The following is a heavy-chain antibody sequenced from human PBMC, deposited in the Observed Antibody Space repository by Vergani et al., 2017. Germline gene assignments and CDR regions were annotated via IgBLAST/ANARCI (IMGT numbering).Heavy chain of an antibody. Sequence: QVQLQESGPGLVKPSETLSLTCAVSGYSISSGYYWGWIRQPPGKGLEWIGSIYHSGSTYYNPSLKSRVTISVDTSKNQFSLKLSSVTAADTAVYYCARQGVVAADYYYGMDVWSQGTTVTVSS. D-gene: IGHD2-15*01. CDR2: IYHSGST. CDR3: ARQGVVAADYYYGMDV. V-gene: IGHV4-38-2*01. CDR1: GYSISSGYY. J-gene: IGHJ6*02.